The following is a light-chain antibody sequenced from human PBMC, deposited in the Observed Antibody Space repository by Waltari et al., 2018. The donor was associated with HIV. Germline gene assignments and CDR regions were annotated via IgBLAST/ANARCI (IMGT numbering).Light chain of an antibody. CDR1: NSDIGTYIY. V-gene: IGLV2-14*03. Sequence: QSALTQPASVSGSPGQSITISCTRPNSDIGTYIYVSSYQQQSGKAPRSLISEVNNRPSGVSNRFSGSKAGNTASLSISGLQAEDEGKYYCSSYTATKILVFGGGTDVTVL. J-gene: IGLJ2*01. CDR3: SSYTATKILV. CDR2: EVN.